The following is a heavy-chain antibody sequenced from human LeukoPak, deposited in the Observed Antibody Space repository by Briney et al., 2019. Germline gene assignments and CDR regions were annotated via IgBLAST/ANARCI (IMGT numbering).Heavy chain of an antibody. Sequence: SETLSLACIVSGGSISSSGYYWDWIRQPPGKGLEWIGNFYYTGSTYYNPSLKSRITISVDTSKNQFSLKLRSVTAADTAVYYCARANFQQLIFDYWGQGTLVTVSS. CDR3: ARANFQQLIFDY. V-gene: IGHV4-39*07. J-gene: IGHJ4*02. D-gene: IGHD6-13*01. CDR1: GGSISSSGYY. CDR2: FYYTGST.